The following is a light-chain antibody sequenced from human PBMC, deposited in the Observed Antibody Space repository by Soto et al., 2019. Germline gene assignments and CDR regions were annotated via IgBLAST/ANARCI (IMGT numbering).Light chain of an antibody. CDR3: QQYNNWPA. CDR1: QSVSRN. J-gene: IGKJ5*01. CDR2: CAS. V-gene: IGKV3-15*01. Sequence: EIVMTQAPATLSVSPGERATLSCRASQSVSRNLAWYQQKPGQAPRRLIYCASTRATGIPARFSGSGSGTEFTLTIRSLQSEDFAVYSCQQYNNWPAFGQGTRLEIK.